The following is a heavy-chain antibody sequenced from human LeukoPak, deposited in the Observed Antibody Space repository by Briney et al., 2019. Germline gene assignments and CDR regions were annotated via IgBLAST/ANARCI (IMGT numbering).Heavy chain of an antibody. J-gene: IGHJ4*02. D-gene: IGHD6-19*01. CDR1: GYSFTSFG. CDR3: AREGQWLAIGLDF. V-gene: IGHV1-18*01. CDR2: ISDFNGKT. Sequence: GASVKVSCKASGYSFTSFGISWVRQAPGQGLEWMGWISDFNGKTNCAQNLQGRVTMTTDTSTSTAYMELRSMTSDDTAVYYCAREGQWLAIGLDFWGQGTLVTVSS.